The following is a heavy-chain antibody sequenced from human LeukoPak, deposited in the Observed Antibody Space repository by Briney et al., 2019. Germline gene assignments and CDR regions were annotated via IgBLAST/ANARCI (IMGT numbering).Heavy chain of an antibody. CDR1: GFTFSRYG. D-gene: IGHD1-14*01. V-gene: IGHV3-33*01. Sequence: GGSLRLSCAASGFTFSRYGMHWVRQAPGKGLEWVAVIWHDGSYEYYADSVKGRFTISRDSSKNTLYLQMNSLRAEDTAVYYCARGVEPLAANTLAYWGQGTLVTVSS. CDR3: ARGVEPLAANTLAY. CDR2: IWHDGSYE. J-gene: IGHJ4*02.